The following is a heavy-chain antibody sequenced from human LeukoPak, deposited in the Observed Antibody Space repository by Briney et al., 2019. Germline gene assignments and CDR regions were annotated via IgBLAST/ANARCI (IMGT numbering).Heavy chain of an antibody. J-gene: IGHJ6*03. V-gene: IGHV1-8*03. CDR1: GYTFTSYD. D-gene: IGHD6-6*01. CDR3: ARGETGSSPYYYYYMDV. Sequence: ASVKVSCKASGYTFTSYDINWVRQATGQGLEWMGWMNPNSGNTGYAQRFQGRVTITRNTSMSTAYMELSSLRSEGTAVHYCARGETGSSPYYYYYMDVWGKGTTVTVSS. CDR2: MNPNSGNT.